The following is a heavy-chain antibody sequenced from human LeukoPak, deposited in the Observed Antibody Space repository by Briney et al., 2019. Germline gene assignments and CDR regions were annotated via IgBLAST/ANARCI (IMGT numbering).Heavy chain of an antibody. V-gene: IGHV3-53*01. D-gene: IGHD5-18*01. CDR2: IYSGGST. J-gene: IGHJ3*02. CDR3: ARAGGGGYSYGYKQNAFDI. CDR1: GFTVSSNY. Sequence: SGGSLRLSCAASGFTVSSNYMSWVRQAPGKGLEWVSVIYSGGSTYYADSVKGRFTISRDNSKNTLYPQMNSLRAEDTAVYYCARAGGGGYSYGYKQNAFDIWGQGTMVTVSS.